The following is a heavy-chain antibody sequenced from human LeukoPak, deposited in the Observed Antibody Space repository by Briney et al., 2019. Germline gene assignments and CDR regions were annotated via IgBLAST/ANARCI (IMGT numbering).Heavy chain of an antibody. J-gene: IGHJ4*02. CDR2: ISYDASII. CDR1: GFSFSSYA. D-gene: IGHD6-13*01. Sequence: GGSLRLSCAASGFSFSSYAMHWFRQAPGKGLEWMALISYDASIIYYADSVRGRFTISRDNSKDTLYLQMNSLRAEDTAVYYCARGPSAAAGNYWGQGTLVTVSS. V-gene: IGHV3-30*04. CDR3: ARGPSAAAGNY.